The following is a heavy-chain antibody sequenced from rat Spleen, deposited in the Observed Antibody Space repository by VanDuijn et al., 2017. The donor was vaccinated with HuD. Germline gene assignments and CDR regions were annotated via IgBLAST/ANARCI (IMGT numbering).Heavy chain of an antibody. J-gene: IGHJ3*01. D-gene: IGHD4-3*01. CDR2: ISSGGGGT. CDR3: TREIIRGTRDWFAD. Sequence: EVQLVQSNGGLVQPGRSLKLSCAASGFTFNDHFMAWVRQAPTKGLEWVASISSGGGGTYYPDSVKGRFTISRDFANSTLYLQMNSLRSEDTATYYCTREIIRGTRDWFADWGQGTLVTVSS. V-gene: IGHV5-20*01. CDR1: GFTFNDHF.